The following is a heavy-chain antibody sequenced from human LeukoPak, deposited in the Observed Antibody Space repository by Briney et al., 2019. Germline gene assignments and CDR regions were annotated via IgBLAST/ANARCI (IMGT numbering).Heavy chain of an antibody. CDR2: IYYSGST. CDR1: GGSISSGGYY. CDR3: ARFGGGSLGWFDP. Sequence: SQTLSLTCTVSGGSISSGGYYWSWLRQHPGKGLEWIGYIYYSGSTYYNPSLKSRVTILVDTSKNQFSLKLSSVTAADTAVYYCARFGGGSLGWFDPWGQGTLVTVSS. V-gene: IGHV4-31*03. D-gene: IGHD1-26*01. J-gene: IGHJ5*02.